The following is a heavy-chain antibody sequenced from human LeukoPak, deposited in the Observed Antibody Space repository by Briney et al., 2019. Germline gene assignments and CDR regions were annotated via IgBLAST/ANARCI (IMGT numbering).Heavy chain of an antibody. Sequence: SVKGSCKASVGTFSSYAISWVRQAPGQGLEWMGGIIPIFGTANYVHKFQGRVTITADKSTSTAYMELSSLRSEDTDVYYCARDLLNYYDSSGYFSYYMDVWGKGTTVTVSS. J-gene: IGHJ6*03. CDR1: VGTFSSYA. D-gene: IGHD3-22*01. V-gene: IGHV1-69*06. CDR2: IIPIFGTA. CDR3: ARDLLNYYDSSGYFSYYMDV.